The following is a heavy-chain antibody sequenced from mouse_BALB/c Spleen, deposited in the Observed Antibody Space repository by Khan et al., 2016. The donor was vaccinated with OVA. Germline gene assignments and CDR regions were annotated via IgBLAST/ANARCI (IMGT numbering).Heavy chain of an antibody. D-gene: IGHD2-2*01. CDR3: TRHGYVAWFTY. CDR1: GYSFTSYS. Sequence: VQLKQSGPELMKPGASVKISCKASGYSFTSYSIHWVMQSHGKSLEWIGFIDPFSGGTTSNQKFKGKATLTVDKSSSTAYIHLSNLTSEDSAVYYCTRHGYVAWFTYWGQGTLVTVSA. CDR2: IDPFSGGT. V-gene: IGHV1S135*01. J-gene: IGHJ3*01.